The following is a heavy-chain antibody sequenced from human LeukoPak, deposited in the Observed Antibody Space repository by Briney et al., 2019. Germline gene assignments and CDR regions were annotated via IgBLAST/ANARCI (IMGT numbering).Heavy chain of an antibody. Sequence: PGGSLRLSCAASGFTFSTYWMHWVRQAPGEGLVWVSRIKSDGSDTSYADSVKGRFTISRDNAKNSLYLQMNSLRAEDTAVYFCARGAYYYPYWGQGTLVTVSS. CDR3: ARGAYYYPY. CDR2: IKSDGSDT. J-gene: IGHJ4*02. D-gene: IGHD3-10*01. CDR1: GFTFSTYW. V-gene: IGHV3-74*01.